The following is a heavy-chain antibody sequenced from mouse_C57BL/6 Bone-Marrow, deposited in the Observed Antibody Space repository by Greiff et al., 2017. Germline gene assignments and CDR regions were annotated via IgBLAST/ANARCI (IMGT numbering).Heavy chain of an antibody. CDR2: IYPRSGNT. CDR1: GYTFTSYG. J-gene: IGHJ2*01. D-gene: IGHD2-5*01. Sequence: QVQLQQSGAELVRPGASVKLSCKASGYTFTSYGISWVKQRTGQGLEWIGEIYPRSGNTYYNEKFKGKGILTADKSSSTAYIELRILTSCDSSVYFCASTYYSNCDYWGQGTTLTVSS. CDR3: ASTYYSNCDY. V-gene: IGHV1-81*01.